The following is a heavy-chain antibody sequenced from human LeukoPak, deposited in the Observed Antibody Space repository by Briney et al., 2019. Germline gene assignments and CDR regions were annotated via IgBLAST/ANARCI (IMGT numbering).Heavy chain of an antibody. V-gene: IGHV1-69*13. Sequence: ASVKVSCKASGGTFSSYAISWVRQAPGQGLEWMGGIIPIFGTANYAQKFQGRVTITADESTSTAYMELSSLRSEDTAVYYCARGRGYASGDWYFDLWGRGTLVTVSS. J-gene: IGHJ2*01. CDR3: ARGRGYASGDWYFDL. D-gene: IGHD5-12*01. CDR1: GGTFSSYA. CDR2: IIPIFGTA.